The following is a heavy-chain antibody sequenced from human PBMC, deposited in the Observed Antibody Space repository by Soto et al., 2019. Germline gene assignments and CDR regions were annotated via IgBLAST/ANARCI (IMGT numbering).Heavy chain of an antibody. J-gene: IGHJ6*02. Sequence: GESLKISCKGSGYSFTSHWIGWVRQMPGKGLEWMGIIYPGDSDTRYSPSFQGQVTISADKSISTAYLQWSSLKASDTAMYYCASSLYGSGSYLYYYGMDVWGQGTTVTVSS. V-gene: IGHV5-51*01. CDR1: GYSFTSHW. CDR3: ASSLYGSGSYLYYYGMDV. D-gene: IGHD3-10*01. CDR2: IYPGDSDT.